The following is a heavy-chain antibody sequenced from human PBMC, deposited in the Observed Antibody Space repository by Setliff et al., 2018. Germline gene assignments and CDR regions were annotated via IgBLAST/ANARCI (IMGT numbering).Heavy chain of an antibody. J-gene: IGHJ4*02. CDR2: IDPKSGRT. CDR3: AKQGDLAFDY. V-gene: IGHV1-2*02. D-gene: IGHD3-16*01. Sequence: ASVKVSCKTSGYPFVGYYIYWMRQAPGQGPEWMGWIDPKSGRTKYAVKFQGRVTMTRDTSINTIYMEVSSLTSDDTAMYYCAKQGDLAFDYWGQGTQVT. CDR1: GYPFVGYY.